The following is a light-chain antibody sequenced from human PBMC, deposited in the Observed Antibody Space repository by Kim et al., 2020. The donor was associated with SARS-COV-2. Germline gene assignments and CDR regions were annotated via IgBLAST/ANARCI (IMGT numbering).Light chain of an antibody. Sequence: ASGKLTCTLSSGHQKDGIAWHQQKPEEGPRYLMKLNSDGSHNKGDGIPDRFSGSSSGTERYLTISSLQSEDEADYYCQTWGTGIRVFGGGTQLTVL. J-gene: IGLJ2*01. CDR2: LNSDGSH. CDR3: QTWGTGIRV. V-gene: IGLV4-69*01. CDR1: SGHQKDG.